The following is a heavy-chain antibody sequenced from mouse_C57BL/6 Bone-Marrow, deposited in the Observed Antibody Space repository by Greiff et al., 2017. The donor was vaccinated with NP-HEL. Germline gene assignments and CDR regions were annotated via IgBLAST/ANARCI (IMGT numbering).Heavy chain of an antibody. J-gene: IGHJ4*01. D-gene: IGHD2-4*01. V-gene: IGHV1-82*01. CDR3: ARYDYVPYYAMDY. Sequence: QVQLQQSGPELVKPGASVKISCKASGYAFSSSWMNWVKQRPGKGLEWIGRIYPGDGDTNYNGKFKGKATLTADKSSSTAYMQLSSLTSEDSAVYFGARYDYVPYYAMDYWGQGTSVTVSS. CDR2: IYPGDGDT. CDR1: GYAFSSSW.